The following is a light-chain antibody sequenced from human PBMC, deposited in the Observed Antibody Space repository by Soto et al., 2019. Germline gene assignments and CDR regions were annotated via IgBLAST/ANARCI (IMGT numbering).Light chain of an antibody. CDR3: SSSTPTRGLV. CDR1: SSDLTYNS. J-gene: IGLJ1*01. Sequence: QSALTQPASVSGSLGQSISISCTGDSSDLTYNSVSWYQHHPHKAPKLIIYDVSYRPSGVSTRFSGSQSAGTASLTISGLQDEDEADYYCSSSTPTRGLVFGSGTKLTVL. CDR2: DVS. V-gene: IGLV2-14*01.